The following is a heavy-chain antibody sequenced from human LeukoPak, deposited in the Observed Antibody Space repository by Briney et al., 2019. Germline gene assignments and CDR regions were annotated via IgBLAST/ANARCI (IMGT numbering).Heavy chain of an antibody. CDR1: GGSIRSYY. D-gene: IGHD6-13*01. Sequence: SETLSLTCTVSGGSIRSYYWSWIRQPPGKGLEWIGYIYYSGSTNYNPSLKSRVSISVDTSKNQFSLNLSSVTAADTAVYYCARRGIAAAGYDYWGQGTLVTVSS. CDR3: ARRGIAAAGYDY. V-gene: IGHV4-59*08. J-gene: IGHJ4*02. CDR2: IYYSGST.